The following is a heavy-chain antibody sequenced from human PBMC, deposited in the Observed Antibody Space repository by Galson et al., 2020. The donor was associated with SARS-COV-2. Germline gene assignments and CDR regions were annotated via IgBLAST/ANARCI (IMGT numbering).Heavy chain of an antibody. V-gene: IGHV4-34*01. CDR3: ARGLLQTNLVIVVFTSASFYFDS. CDR2: ITQSGSV. D-gene: IGHD2-21*01. J-gene: IGHJ4*02. Sequence: SETLSLTCAVYGGSFSGHYWSWIRQSPGKGLEWIGEITQSGSVNYTPSLKSRVTISADTSKNQFSLELRSVTAADTAMYYCARGLLQTNLVIVVFTSASFYFDSWGQGTLVSVSS. CDR1: GGSFSGHY.